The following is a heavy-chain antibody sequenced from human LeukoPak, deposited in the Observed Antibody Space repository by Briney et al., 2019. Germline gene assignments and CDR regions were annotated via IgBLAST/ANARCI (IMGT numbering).Heavy chain of an antibody. CDR2: INSDGSST. Sequence: GGSLRLSCAASGFTFSDYWMHWVRQAPGKGLVWVSRINSDGSSTSYADSVRGRFTISRDNAKNTLFLQMNSLRAEDTAVYFCSRPVADTYAAFDYWGQGTLVTVSS. V-gene: IGHV3-74*01. CDR1: GFTFSDYW. CDR3: SRPVADTYAAFDY. J-gene: IGHJ4*02. D-gene: IGHD6-19*01.